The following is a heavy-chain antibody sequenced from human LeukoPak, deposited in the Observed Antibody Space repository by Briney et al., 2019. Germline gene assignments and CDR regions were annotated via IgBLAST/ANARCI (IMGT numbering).Heavy chain of an antibody. D-gene: IGHD4-23*01. Sequence: SEKLSRKASGGTFTSYAISWVRQAPGQGLEWMGGIIPIFGTANYAQKFQGRVTITADESTSTAYMELSSLRSEDTAVYFCARDGRGGHNDFWGQGTLITVSS. J-gene: IGHJ4*02. CDR2: IIPIFGTA. V-gene: IGHV1-69*13. CDR3: ARDGRGGHNDF. CDR1: GGTFTSYA.